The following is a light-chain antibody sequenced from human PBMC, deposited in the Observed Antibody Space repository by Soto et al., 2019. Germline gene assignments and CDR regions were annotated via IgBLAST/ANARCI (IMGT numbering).Light chain of an antibody. Sequence: IQMTQSPSSLSASVGDRVTITCRASQGIRDELGWYQQKAGKAPNLLISAASRLQSGVPSRFSGSGSGTEFTLTISTLQPDDFATYYCQQYNTYPWTFGQGTKVDIK. J-gene: IGKJ1*01. V-gene: IGKV1-17*01. CDR2: AAS. CDR1: QGIRDE. CDR3: QQYNTYPWT.